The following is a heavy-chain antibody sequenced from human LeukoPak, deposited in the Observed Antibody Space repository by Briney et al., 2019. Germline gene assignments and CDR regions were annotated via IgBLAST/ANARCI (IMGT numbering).Heavy chain of an antibody. CDR1: GDSVPSNSAA. CDR3: AGDMLVLGWFDP. CDR2: TYYRSKWYN. Sequence: SHTLSLPCAISGDSVPSNSAAWNWIMQSPSRGLEWLGRTYYRSKWYNDYAVSVKSRITINPDTSKNQFSLQLNSVTPEDTAVYYCAGDMLVLGWFDPWGQGTLVTVSS. V-gene: IGHV6-1*01. J-gene: IGHJ5*02. D-gene: IGHD3-10*01.